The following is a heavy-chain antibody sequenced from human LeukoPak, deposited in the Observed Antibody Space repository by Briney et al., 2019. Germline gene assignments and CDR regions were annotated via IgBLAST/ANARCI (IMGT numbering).Heavy chain of an antibody. J-gene: IGHJ3*02. V-gene: IGHV3-30-3*01. Sequence: GRSLRLSCAGSGFTFNSYTVHWVRQAPGKGLDWVAIISYDGSNKYYADSVQGRFTISRDNSENTLYLQMNSLRGDDTAVYYCARLYGDYGNAFDIWGQGTMVTVSS. CDR2: ISYDGSNK. CDR3: ARLYGDYGNAFDI. D-gene: IGHD4-17*01. CDR1: GFTFNSYT.